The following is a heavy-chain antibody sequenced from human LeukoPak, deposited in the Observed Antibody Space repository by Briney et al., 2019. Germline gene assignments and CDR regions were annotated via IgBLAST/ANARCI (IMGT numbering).Heavy chain of an antibody. CDR1: GDTFSSCA. Sequence: ASVTLSCTASGDTFSSCAISWARQAPGERLEGRRGIISLFGRTNYAQTLQSRVTITTDESTSTAYMELSSLRSEDTAVYYCASSGDIVVIPAAYALNWFDPWGQGTLVTVSS. CDR2: IISLFGRT. CDR3: ASSGDIVVIPAAYALNWFDP. J-gene: IGHJ5*02. V-gene: IGHV1-69*05. D-gene: IGHD2-2*01.